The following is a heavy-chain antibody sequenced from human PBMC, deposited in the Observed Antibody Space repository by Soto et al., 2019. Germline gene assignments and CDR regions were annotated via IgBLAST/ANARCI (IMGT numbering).Heavy chain of an antibody. V-gene: IGHV3-30-3*01. CDR1: GFTFSSYN. D-gene: IGHD5-18*01. J-gene: IGHJ4*02. CDR3: ARDGYKRGGFDY. Sequence: QVQLVESGGGVVPPGGSLRVSCVASGFTFSSYNMHWVRQAPGEGLEWVAVISFDGANTFYAHSGKGRFTISRDFSRYTLYLQMSSLRDEDTAIYYCARDGYKRGGFDYWGQGTRFTVSS. CDR2: ISFDGANT.